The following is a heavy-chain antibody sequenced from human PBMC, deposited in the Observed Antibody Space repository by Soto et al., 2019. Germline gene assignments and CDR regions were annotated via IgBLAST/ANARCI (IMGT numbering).Heavy chain of an antibody. CDR2: IDPSDSYT. CDR1: GYSFTSYW. J-gene: IGHJ6*02. D-gene: IGHD6-6*01. V-gene: IGHV5-10-1*01. Sequence: GESLKISCKGSGYSFTSYWISWVRQMPGKGLEWMGRIDPSDSYTNYSPSFQGHVTISADKSISTAYLQWGSLKASDTAMYYCASPLYSSSSNSGMDVWGQGTTVTVSS. CDR3: ASPLYSSSSNSGMDV.